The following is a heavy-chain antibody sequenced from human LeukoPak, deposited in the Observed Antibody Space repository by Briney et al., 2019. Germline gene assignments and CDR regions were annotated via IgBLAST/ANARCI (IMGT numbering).Heavy chain of an antibody. CDR3: ARVSSWYRYYGMDV. Sequence: GGSLRLSCAASGFTFSDYYMSWIRQAPGKGLEWVSYISSSGSTIYYADSVKGRFTISRDNAKNSLYLQMNSLRAEDTAVYYCARVSSWYRYYGMDVWGQGTTVTVSS. D-gene: IGHD6-13*01. CDR2: ISSSGSTI. CDR1: GFTFSDYY. V-gene: IGHV3-11*01. J-gene: IGHJ6*02.